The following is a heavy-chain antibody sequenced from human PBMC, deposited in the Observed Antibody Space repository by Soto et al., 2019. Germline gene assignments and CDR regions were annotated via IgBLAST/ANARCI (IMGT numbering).Heavy chain of an antibody. CDR1: GFTFSYG. CDR2: ISYDSSNK. V-gene: IGHV3-30*18. D-gene: IGHD3-3*01. Sequence: PGGSLRLSCAASGFTFSYGIHWLRQAPGKGLEWVAYISYDSSNKFYGDSMKGRFTISRENSKNTQYLQMNSLRAEDTAVYYCAKDAIFGVCDNLIHQYYYGMDGWGQGTTVNVSS. CDR3: AKDAIFGVCDNLIHQYYYGMDG. J-gene: IGHJ6*02.